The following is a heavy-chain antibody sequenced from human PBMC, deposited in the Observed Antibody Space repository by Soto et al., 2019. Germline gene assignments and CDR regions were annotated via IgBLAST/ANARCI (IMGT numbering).Heavy chain of an antibody. J-gene: IGHJ6*02. V-gene: IGHV1-69*13. CDR1: GGTFSDFT. CDR2: IIPIFDTA. D-gene: IGHD1-1*01. CDR3: ARNGTQTGYSYGMDV. Sequence: SVKVSCKASGGTFSDFTINWVRQAPGQRLEWMGGIIPIFDTANYAEKFQGRVTITADESTSASFMEVSSLRSEDTAVYYCARNGTQTGYSYGMDVWGQGTMVTVSS.